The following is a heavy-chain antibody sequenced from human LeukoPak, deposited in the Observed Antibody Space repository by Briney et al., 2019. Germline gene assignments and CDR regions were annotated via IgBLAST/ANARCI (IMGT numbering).Heavy chain of an antibody. CDR2: ISSSSSYI. CDR1: GFTFSSYS. V-gene: IGHV3-21*01. Sequence: GGSLRLSCAASGFTFSSYSMNWVRQAPGKGLEWVSSISSSSSYIYYADSVKGRFTISRDNAKNSLYLQMNSLRAEDTAVYYCARDRANDYGSFDYWGQGTLVTVSS. J-gene: IGHJ4*02. CDR3: ARDRANDYGSFDY. D-gene: IGHD4-17*01.